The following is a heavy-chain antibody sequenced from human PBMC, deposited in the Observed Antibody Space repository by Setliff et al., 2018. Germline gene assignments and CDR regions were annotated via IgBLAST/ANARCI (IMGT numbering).Heavy chain of an antibody. D-gene: IGHD3-3*01. Sequence: SETLSLTCTVSGDSISSRTYYWSWIRQPAGKGLEWIGHIYTSWSTIYNPSLKSRLTISLDTSKNQFSLSLNSVTAADTAVYFCARMSGFQYMDVWGKGTTVTVSS. V-gene: IGHV4-61*09. CDR1: GDSISSRTYY. CDR3: ARMSGFQYMDV. CDR2: IYTSWST. J-gene: IGHJ6*03.